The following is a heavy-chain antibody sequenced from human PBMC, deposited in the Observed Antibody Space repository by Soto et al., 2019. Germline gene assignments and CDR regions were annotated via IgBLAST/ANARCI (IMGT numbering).Heavy chain of an antibody. J-gene: IGHJ4*02. V-gene: IGHV3-21*01. Sequence: EVQLVESGGGLVKPGGSLRLSCAASGFTFSSYTMNWVRQAPGKGLEWVSSISSSSSYIYYADSVKGRFTISRDNAKNSLYLQMNGMRAEDTAVYYCARILIIGPTRGSYFDYCGQGTLFTVSS. CDR1: GFTFSSYT. D-gene: IGHD1-20*01. CDR2: ISSSSSYI. CDR3: ARILIIGPTRGSYFDY.